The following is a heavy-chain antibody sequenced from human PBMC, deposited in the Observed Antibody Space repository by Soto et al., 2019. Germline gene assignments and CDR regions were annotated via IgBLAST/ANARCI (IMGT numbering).Heavy chain of an antibody. Sequence: EVQLVESGGGLVQPGGSLRLSCAASGFTVSSNYMSWVRQAPGKGLEWVSVIYSGGSTYYADSVKGRFTISRHNSKNTLYLQMNSLRAEDTAVYYCARTGILKSTTGRGDAFDIWGQGTMVTVSS. D-gene: IGHD2-2*01. CDR1: GFTVSSNY. CDR3: ARTGILKSTTGRGDAFDI. V-gene: IGHV3-53*04. CDR2: IYSGGST. J-gene: IGHJ3*02.